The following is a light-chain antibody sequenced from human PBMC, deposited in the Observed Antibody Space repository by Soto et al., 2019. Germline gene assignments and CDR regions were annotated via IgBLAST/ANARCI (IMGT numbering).Light chain of an antibody. CDR2: DAS. CDR1: QSVSSY. J-gene: IGKJ1*01. V-gene: IGKV3-11*01. CDR3: QQRSNWRVT. Sequence: VLTQSPATLSLSPGERATLSCRASQSVSSYLAWYQQKPGQAPRLLIYDASNRATGIPARFSGSGSGTDFTLTISSLEPEDFAVYYCQQRSNWRVTFGQGTKVDIK.